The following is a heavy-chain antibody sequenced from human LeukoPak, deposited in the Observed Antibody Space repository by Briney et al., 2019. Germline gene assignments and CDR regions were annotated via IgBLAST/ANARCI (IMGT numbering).Heavy chain of an antibody. Sequence: GGSLRLSCAASGFTFSSYAMSWVRQAPGKGLEWVANIKTDGSQIYYVDSVKGRFTISRDNAKNSLYLQMNSLRAEDTAVYYCARDLNWETYWGQGTLVSVSS. CDR3: ARDLNWETY. J-gene: IGHJ4*02. D-gene: IGHD7-27*01. CDR1: GFTFSSYA. CDR2: IKTDGSQI. V-gene: IGHV3-7*01.